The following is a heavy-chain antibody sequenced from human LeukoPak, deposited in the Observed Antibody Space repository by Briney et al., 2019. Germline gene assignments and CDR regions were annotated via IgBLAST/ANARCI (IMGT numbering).Heavy chain of an antibody. V-gene: IGHV4-4*07. J-gene: IGHJ4*02. Sequence: ETLSLTCTVSGGSISSYYWSWIRPPAGKGLEWIGRIYTCGSTNYNPSLKSRVTMSVDTSKNQFSLKLSSVTAADTAVYYCARDSPKYYYGSGSETGLDYWGQGTLVTVSS. CDR1: GGSISSYY. D-gene: IGHD3-10*01. CDR2: IYTCGST. CDR3: ARDSPKYYYGSGSETGLDY.